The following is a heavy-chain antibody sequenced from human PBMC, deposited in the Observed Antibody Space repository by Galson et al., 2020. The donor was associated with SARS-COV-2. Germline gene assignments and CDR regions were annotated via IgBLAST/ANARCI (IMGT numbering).Heavy chain of an antibody. J-gene: IGHJ6*03. CDR2: ISPNGNT. CDR1: GPSFSDYY. Sequence: SETLSLTCGVHGPSFSDYYWSWIRQTPGKGLEWLGEISPNGNTNYNPSLRSRVTMSVDRSRNQFSLELSSVTAADTAMYYCARGTKGTMTSYAYFSYYMDGWGKGTTVTVSS. V-gene: IGHV4-34*01. D-gene: IGHD3-22*01. CDR3: ARGTKGTMTSYAYFSYYMDG.